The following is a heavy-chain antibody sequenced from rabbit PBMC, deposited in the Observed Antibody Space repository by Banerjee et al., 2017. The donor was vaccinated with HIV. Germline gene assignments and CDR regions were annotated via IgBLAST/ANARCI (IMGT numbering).Heavy chain of an antibody. Sequence: QEQLEESGGDLVKPEGSLTLTCTASGFSFSNGYVMCWVRQAPGKGLEWIACIGAVSTYYATWAKGRFTISKTSSTTVTLQMTSLTAADTATYFCARDAGYAGSNLWGQGTLVTVS. D-gene: IGHD4-2*01. CDR1: GFSFSNGYV. CDR3: ARDAGYAGSNL. J-gene: IGHJ4*01. CDR2: IGAVST. V-gene: IGHV1S45*01.